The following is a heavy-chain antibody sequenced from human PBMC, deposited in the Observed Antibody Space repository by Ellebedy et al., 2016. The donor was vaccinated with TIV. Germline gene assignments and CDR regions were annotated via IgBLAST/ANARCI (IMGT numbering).Heavy chain of an antibody. V-gene: IGHV4-34*01. CDR2: INHSGST. Sequence: SETLSLXXAVYGGSFSGYYCSWIRQPPGKGLEWIGEINHSGSTNYNPSLKRRVTISVDTSKNQFSLKLSSVTAADTAVYYCARGGLGWELLPSWYFDLWGRGTLVTVSS. D-gene: IGHD1-26*01. CDR1: GGSFSGYY. CDR3: ARGGLGWELLPSWYFDL. J-gene: IGHJ2*01.